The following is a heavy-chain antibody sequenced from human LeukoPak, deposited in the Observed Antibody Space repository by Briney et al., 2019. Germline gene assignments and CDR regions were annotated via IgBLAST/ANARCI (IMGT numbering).Heavy chain of an antibody. CDR2: INPNVGST. CDR3: ARDHVPTSEQKEGDPAGLGY. Sequence: ASVEVSCKASGYSFTSNYMHWVRQAPGQGLEWMGIINPNVGSTSYSQKFQGRVTMTRGMSTSTVYMELSSLRSEDTAVYYCARDHVPTSEQKEGDPAGLGYWGQGTLVTVSS. J-gene: IGHJ4*02. D-gene: IGHD2/OR15-2a*01. V-gene: IGHV1-46*01. CDR1: GYSFTSNY.